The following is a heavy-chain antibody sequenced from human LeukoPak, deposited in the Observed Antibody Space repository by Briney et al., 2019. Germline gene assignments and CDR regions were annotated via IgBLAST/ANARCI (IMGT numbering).Heavy chain of an antibody. CDR1: RFAFSNYG. CDR2: ICGSGGST. J-gene: IGHJ4*02. D-gene: IGHD3-22*01. CDR3: AKGSYYDSSGSFYFDY. Sequence: GGSLRLSCAVSRFAFSNYGMSWVRQAPGKGLEWVSAICGSGGSTYYADSVKGRFTISRDNSKNTLYVQVNSLGTEDTATYYCAKGSYYDSSGSFYFDYWGQGTLVTVSS. V-gene: IGHV3-23*01.